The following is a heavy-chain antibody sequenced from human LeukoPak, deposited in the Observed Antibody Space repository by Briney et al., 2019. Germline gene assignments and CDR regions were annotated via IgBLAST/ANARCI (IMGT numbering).Heavy chain of an antibody. CDR2: INPKSGGT. Sequence: ASVKVSCKASGYTFTSYDINWVRQAPGQGLEWMGRINPKSGGTNYAQYFQGRVTMTRDTSSTTVYMDLTRLRSDDTAVYFCARPLGSLKEYWWFDPWGQGTLVTVSS. CDR1: GYTFTSYD. D-gene: IGHD2/OR15-2a*01. CDR3: ARPLGSLKEYWWFDP. V-gene: IGHV1-2*06. J-gene: IGHJ5*02.